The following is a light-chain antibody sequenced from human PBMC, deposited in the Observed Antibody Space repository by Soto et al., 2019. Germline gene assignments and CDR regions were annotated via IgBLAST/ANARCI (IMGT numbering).Light chain of an antibody. V-gene: IGKV1-39*01. CDR3: QQSYSTVYT. CDR1: QSTSSY. Sequence: DIQMTQSPSSLSASVGDRVTITCRASQSTSSYLNWYQQKPGKAPKLLIDAASSLQSGVPSRFRGSGSGKDFTLTISSMQPEDFATYYCQQSYSTVYTFGQGTKLEIK. CDR2: AAS. J-gene: IGKJ2*01.